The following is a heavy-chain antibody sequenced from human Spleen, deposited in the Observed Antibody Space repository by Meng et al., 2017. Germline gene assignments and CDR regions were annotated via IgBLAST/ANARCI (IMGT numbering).Heavy chain of an antibody. V-gene: IGHV4-34*01. CDR2: INHSGST. CDR1: GGSFSDYY. D-gene: IGHD4-11*01. J-gene: IGHJ4*02. CDR3: ARGPTTMAHDFDY. Sequence: QVQLQRWGGGLLKPSGTLSLTCGVSGGSFSDYYWSWIRQPPGKGLEWIGEINHSGSTNYNPSLESRATISVDTSQNNLSLKLSSVTAADSAVYYCARGPTTMAHDFDYWGQGTLVTVSS.